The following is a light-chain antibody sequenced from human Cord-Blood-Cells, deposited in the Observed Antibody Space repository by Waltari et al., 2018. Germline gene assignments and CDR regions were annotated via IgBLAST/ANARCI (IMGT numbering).Light chain of an antibody. CDR2: EGS. CDR3: CSYAGSSTYVV. CDR1: SSAVGSYNL. Sequence: QSALTQPASVSGSPGPSITISCTGTSSAVGSYNLVSWYQQHPGKAPKLMIYEGSKRPSGVSNRFSGSKSGNTASLTISGLQAEDEADYYCCSYAGSSTYVVFGGGTKLTVL. J-gene: IGLJ2*01. V-gene: IGLV2-23*01.